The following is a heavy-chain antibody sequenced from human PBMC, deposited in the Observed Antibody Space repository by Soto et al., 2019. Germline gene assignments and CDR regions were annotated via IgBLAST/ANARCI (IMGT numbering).Heavy chain of an antibody. V-gene: IGHV4-34*12. CDR2: LIHGGST. J-gene: IGHJ3*02. Sequence: SETLSLTCAIYGASLGGFHWTWLRQAPGKGLEWIGELIHGGSTNYNPSLKGRVSFSLDTSKNQFSLHLMSVTAADTAVYYCARSPLGYDYVRQTWREVGDSFDIWGRGTLVTVS. D-gene: IGHD3-16*01. CDR3: ARSPLGYDYVRQTWREVGDSFDI. CDR1: GASLGGFH.